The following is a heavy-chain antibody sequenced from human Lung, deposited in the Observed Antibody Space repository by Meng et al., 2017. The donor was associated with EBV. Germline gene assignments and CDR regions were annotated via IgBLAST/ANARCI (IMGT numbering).Heavy chain of an antibody. J-gene: IGHJ4*02. CDR2: ISAYNGNT. CDR3: ARQGGLLDLDY. D-gene: IGHD2-15*01. Sequence: QCQCVQSGAEVKKAGAPVKVSGKASGYTFTSYGFNWVRQAPGQGLEWMGWISAYNGNTNYAPKLQDRVTMTTDSSTTTAYMELRSLTSDDTALYYCARQGGLLDLDYWGQGTLVTVSS. V-gene: IGHV1-18*01. CDR1: GYTFTSYG.